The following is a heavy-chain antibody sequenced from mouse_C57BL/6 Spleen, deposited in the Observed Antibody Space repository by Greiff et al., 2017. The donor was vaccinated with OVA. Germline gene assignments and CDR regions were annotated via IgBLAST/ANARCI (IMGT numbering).Heavy chain of an antibody. V-gene: IGHV1-69*01. CDR2: IDPSDSYT. CDR1: GYTFTSYW. D-gene: IGHD1-1*01. J-gene: IGHJ2*01. Sequence: VQLQQPGAELVMPGASVKLSCKASGYTFTSYWMHWVKQRPGQGLEWIGEIDPSDSYTNYNQKFKGKSTLTVDKSSSTAYMQLSSLTSEDSAVYYCARTPYYYGSSYDFDYWGQGTTLTVSS. CDR3: ARTPYYYGSSYDFDY.